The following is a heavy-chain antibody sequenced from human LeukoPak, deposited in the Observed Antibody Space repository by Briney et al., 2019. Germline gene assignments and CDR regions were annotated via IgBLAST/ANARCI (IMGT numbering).Heavy chain of an antibody. V-gene: IGHV1-8*01. CDR3: ARRHRYFDWLSTTYYYGMDV. D-gene: IGHD3-9*01. CDR2: MNPNSGNT. J-gene: IGHJ6*02. CDR1: GYTFTSYD. Sequence: ASVKVSCKASGYTFTSYDINWVRQATGQGLEWMGWMNPNSGNTGYAQKFQGRVTMTRNTSISTAYMELSSLRSEDTAVYYCARRHRYFDWLSTTYYYGMDVWRQGTTVTVSS.